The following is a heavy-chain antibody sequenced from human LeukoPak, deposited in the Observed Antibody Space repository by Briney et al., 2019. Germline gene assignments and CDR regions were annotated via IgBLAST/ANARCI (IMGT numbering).Heavy chain of an antibody. CDR3: AALGMVTYGMDV. J-gene: IGHJ6*02. Sequence: ASVKVSCKASGGTFSSYAISWVRQAPGQGLEWMGGFDPEDGETIYAQKFQGRVTMTEDTSTDTAYMELSSLRSEDTAVYYCAALGMVTYGMDVWGQGTTVTVSS. CDR1: GGTFSSYA. CDR2: FDPEDGET. V-gene: IGHV1-24*01. D-gene: IGHD2-21*02.